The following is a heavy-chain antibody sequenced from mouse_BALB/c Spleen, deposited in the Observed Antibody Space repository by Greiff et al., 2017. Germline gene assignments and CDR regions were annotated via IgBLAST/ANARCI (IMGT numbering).Heavy chain of an antibody. J-gene: IGHJ2*01. Sequence: DVQLVESGGGLVQPGGSRKLSCAASGFTFSSSGMHWVRQAPDKGLEWVGYISSGSSTTYYTDTVKGRFTITRDNPKNTLFLQMASLRSEDTAMYYYARGRYDPYMDYWGQGTTLTVSS. CDR2: ISSGSSTT. V-gene: IGHV5-17*02. CDR1: GFTFSSSG. CDR3: ARGRYDPYMDY. D-gene: IGHD2-14*01.